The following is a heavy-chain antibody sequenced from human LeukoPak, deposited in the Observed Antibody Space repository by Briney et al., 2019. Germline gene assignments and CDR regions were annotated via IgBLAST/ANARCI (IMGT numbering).Heavy chain of an antibody. CDR2: IKQDGSEK. CDR3: ARDDYYDSSVNY. CDR1: GFTFSSYW. J-gene: IGHJ4*02. Sequence: PGGSLRLSCAASGFTFSSYWMSWVRQAPGKGLEWVANIKQDGSEKYYVDSVKGRFTVSRDNAKNSLYLQMDSLRAEDTAVYYCARDDYYDSSVNYWGQGTLVTVSS. V-gene: IGHV3-7*01. D-gene: IGHD3-22*01.